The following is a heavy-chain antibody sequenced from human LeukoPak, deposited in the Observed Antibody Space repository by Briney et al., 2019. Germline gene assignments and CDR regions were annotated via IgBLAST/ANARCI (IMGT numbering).Heavy chain of an antibody. V-gene: IGHV4-39*07. CDR1: GGSISSSSFY. Sequence: SETLFLTCNVSGGSISSSSFYWGLIRQPPGKGLEWLGSIYYAGSTYYNPSLKSRVTISIDTSKNQFSLKLSSVTAADTAVYYCARAGKLWLGELPDFWGQGTLVTVSS. CDR3: ARAGKLWLGELPDF. J-gene: IGHJ4*02. D-gene: IGHD3-10*01. CDR2: IYYAGST.